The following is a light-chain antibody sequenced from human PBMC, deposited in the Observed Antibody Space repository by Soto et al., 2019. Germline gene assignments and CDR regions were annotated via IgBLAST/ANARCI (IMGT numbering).Light chain of an antibody. J-gene: IGKJ1*01. CDR3: QQSYSNPET. Sequence: DIQMTQSPSSLSASVGDRVTITCRASQSISSYLNWYQQKPGKAPKLLIYAAYSLQSGVPSRFSGSGSGTDFTLTISSLQHEDFATYYCQQSYSNPETFGQGTKVEIK. CDR2: AAY. CDR1: QSISSY. V-gene: IGKV1-39*01.